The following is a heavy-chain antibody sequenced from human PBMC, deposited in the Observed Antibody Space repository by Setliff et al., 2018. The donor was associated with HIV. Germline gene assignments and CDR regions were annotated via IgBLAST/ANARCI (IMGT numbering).Heavy chain of an antibody. Sequence: SETLSLTCTVSGGSLRTFHWTWLRQAPGKGLEWLGHIYDIGVTNYNPSLKNRVTISLDASQTRCSLTLASVTATDTAVYFCAKRRGSGTLYDAFDPWGQGILVTVSS. CDR1: GGSLRTFH. J-gene: IGHJ5*02. D-gene: IGHD3-10*01. CDR2: IYDIGVT. CDR3: AKRRGSGTLYDAFDP. V-gene: IGHV4-59*08.